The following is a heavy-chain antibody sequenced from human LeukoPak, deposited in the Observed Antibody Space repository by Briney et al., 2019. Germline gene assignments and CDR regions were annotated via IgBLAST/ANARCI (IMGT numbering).Heavy chain of an antibody. D-gene: IGHD2-15*01. CDR3: TTGGVVVVVAATLADY. CDR2: IKSKTDGGTT. Sequence: GGSLRLSCAASGFTFSNAWMSWVRQAPGKGLEWVGRIKSKTDGGTTGYAAPVKGRFTISRDDSKNTLYLQMNSLKTEDTAVYYCTTGGVVVVVAATLADYWGQGTLVTVSS. V-gene: IGHV3-15*01. CDR1: GFTFSNAW. J-gene: IGHJ4*02.